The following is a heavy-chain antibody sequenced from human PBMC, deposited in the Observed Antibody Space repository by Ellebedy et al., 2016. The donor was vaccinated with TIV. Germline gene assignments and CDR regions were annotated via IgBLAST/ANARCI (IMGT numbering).Heavy chain of an antibody. J-gene: IGHJ5*02. D-gene: IGHD3-9*01. Sequence: GGSLRLSCAVSGITVSNTYITWVRQAPGQGLQWVSATYSGGKTFYADSVRGRFIVSSDSSNNSVHLQMNSLRVEDTAIYYCAKANYNLLTGYDTYNWFDPWGQGTLVTVSS. CDR3: AKANYNLLTGYDTYNWFDP. CDR1: GITVSNTY. V-gene: IGHV3-66*01. CDR2: TYSGGKT.